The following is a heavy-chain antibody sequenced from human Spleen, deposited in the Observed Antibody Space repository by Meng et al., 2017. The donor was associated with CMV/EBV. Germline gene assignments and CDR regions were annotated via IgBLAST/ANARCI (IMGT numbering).Heavy chain of an antibody. V-gene: IGHV3-30*02. J-gene: IGHJ6*02. CDR2: IHFDGSNK. Sequence: GESLKISCAASGFTFSTFGMHWVRQAPGKGLEWVAFIHFDGSNKYYADSVKGRFTISRDNSKNTLYLEMNSLRAEDTAVYYCAKGGYGMDVWGQGTTVTVSS. CDR3: AKGGYGMDV. CDR1: GFTFSTFG.